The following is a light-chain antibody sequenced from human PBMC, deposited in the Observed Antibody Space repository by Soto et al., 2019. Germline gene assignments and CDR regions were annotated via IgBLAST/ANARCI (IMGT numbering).Light chain of an antibody. V-gene: IGLV1-47*02. CDR2: SNN. J-gene: IGLJ2*01. Sequence: QSVLTQPPSASGTPGQRVTISCSGSSSNIGSNYGYCYHQLPGTAPKLVIYSNNQRPSGVPDRISGSKSGTSSSLAISGLRSEDEAYYYCAAWDDRLSGQVFGRGTKLTVL. CDR1: SSNIGSNY. CDR3: AAWDDRLSGQV.